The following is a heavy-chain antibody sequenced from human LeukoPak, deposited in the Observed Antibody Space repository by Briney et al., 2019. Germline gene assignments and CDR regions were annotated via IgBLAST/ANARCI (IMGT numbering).Heavy chain of an antibody. D-gene: IGHD2-15*01. CDR2: INGGGAYT. J-gene: IGHJ4*02. Sequence: PGGSLRLSCAPSGFTFSSYAMSWVRQAPGKGLEWVSTINGGGAYTYYADSVKGRFTISRDNSKNTLYLQMTSLRAEDTAVYYSGNRLGEARGYYIDYWGQGTLVTVSS. CDR1: GFTFSSYA. CDR3: GNRLGEARGYYIDY. V-gene: IGHV3-23*01.